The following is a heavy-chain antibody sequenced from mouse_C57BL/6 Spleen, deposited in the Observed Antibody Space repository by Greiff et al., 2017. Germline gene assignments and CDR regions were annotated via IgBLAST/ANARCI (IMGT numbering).Heavy chain of an antibody. CDR3: ARSEGNNWYFDG. D-gene: IGHD2-1*01. CDR2: IYPRSGNT. V-gene: IGHV1-81*01. CDR1: GYTFTSYG. Sequence: VQLQQSGAELARPGASVKLSCTASGYTFTSYGISWVKQRTGQGLEWIGEIYPRSGNTYYNEKFKGQATLTADKSSSTAYMELRSLTSEDSAVYFCARSEGNNWYFDGWGTGTTVTVAS. J-gene: IGHJ1*03.